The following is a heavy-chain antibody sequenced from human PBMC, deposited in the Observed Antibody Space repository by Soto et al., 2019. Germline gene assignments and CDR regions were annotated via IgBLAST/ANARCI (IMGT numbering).Heavy chain of an antibody. Sequence: ASVKVSCKASGYTFTSYYMHWVRQAPGQGLEWMGIINPSGGSTSYAQKFQGRVTMTRDTSTSTVYMELSSLRSEDTAVYYCARDQNLFRGSDAFDIWGQGTMVTVSS. CDR3: ARDQNLFRGSDAFDI. V-gene: IGHV1-46*01. CDR1: GYTFTSYY. J-gene: IGHJ3*02. CDR2: INPSGGST. D-gene: IGHD3-10*01.